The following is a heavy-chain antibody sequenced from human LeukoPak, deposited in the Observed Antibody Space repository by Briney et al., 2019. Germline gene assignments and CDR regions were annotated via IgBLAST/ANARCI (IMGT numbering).Heavy chain of an antibody. CDR3: ARDQGYYDSSGYYYAGDYYYGMDV. J-gene: IGHJ6*02. Sequence: PGGSLRLSCAASGFTFSSYGMHWVRQAPGKGLEWVAVIWYDGSNKYYADSVKGRFTISGDNSKNTLYLQMNSLRAEDTAVYYCARDQGYYDSSGYYYAGDYYYGMDVWGQGTTVTVSS. CDR1: GFTFSSYG. CDR2: IWYDGSNK. D-gene: IGHD3-22*01. V-gene: IGHV3-33*01.